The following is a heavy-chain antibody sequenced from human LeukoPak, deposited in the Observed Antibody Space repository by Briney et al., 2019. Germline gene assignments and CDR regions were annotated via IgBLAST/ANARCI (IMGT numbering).Heavy chain of an antibody. CDR2: INYSGTT. CDR1: GGAITNDNFY. V-gene: IGHV4-39*01. Sequence: PSETLFLTCTVSGGAITNDNFYWGWVRQPPGKGLEWVVSINYSGTTYYNPSLRSRLSISVDTSRTQFFLTLNSVTAADTAVYYCARLFDSWGRGILVTVSS. CDR3: ARLFDS. J-gene: IGHJ4*02.